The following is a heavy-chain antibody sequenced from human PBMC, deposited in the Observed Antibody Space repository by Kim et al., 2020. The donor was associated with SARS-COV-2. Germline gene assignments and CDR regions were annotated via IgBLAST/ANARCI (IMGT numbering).Heavy chain of an antibody. Sequence: GGSLRLSCAASGFTFSSYWMHWVRQAPGKGLVWVSRINSDGSSTSYADSVKGRFTISRDNAKNTLYLQMNSLRAEDTAVYYCARDEWWDTAMVTDYEYYYGMDVWGQGTTVTVSS. CDR3: ARDEWWDTAMVTDYEYYYGMDV. V-gene: IGHV3-74*01. J-gene: IGHJ6*02. D-gene: IGHD5-18*01. CDR2: INSDGSST. CDR1: GFTFSSYW.